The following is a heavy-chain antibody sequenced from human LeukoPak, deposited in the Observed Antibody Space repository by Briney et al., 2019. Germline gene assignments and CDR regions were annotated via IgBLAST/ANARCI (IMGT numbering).Heavy chain of an antibody. V-gene: IGHV4-39*07. Sequence: SETLSLTCTVSGGSISSSSYYWGWIRQPPGKGLEWIGSIYYSGSTYYNPSLKSRVTISVDTSKNQFSLKLSSVTAADTAVYYCARYYYDSSGMYWGQGTLVTVSS. CDR2: IYYSGST. CDR3: ARYYYDSSGMY. J-gene: IGHJ4*02. CDR1: GGSISSSSYY. D-gene: IGHD3-22*01.